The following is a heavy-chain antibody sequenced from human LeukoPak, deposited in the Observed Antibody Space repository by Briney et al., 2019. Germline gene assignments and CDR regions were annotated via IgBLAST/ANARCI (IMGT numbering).Heavy chain of an antibody. CDR1: GGTFSSYA. V-gene: IGHV1-69*04. CDR3: ARDALGSEGHIQLWLNYYYGMDV. J-gene: IGHJ6*02. CDR2: IIPILGIA. D-gene: IGHD5-18*01. Sequence: SVKVSCKASGGTFSSYAISWVRQAPGQGREWMGRIIPILGIANYAQKFQGRVTITADKSTSTAYMELSSLRSEDTAVYYCARDALGSEGHIQLWLNYYYGMDVWGQGTTVTVSS.